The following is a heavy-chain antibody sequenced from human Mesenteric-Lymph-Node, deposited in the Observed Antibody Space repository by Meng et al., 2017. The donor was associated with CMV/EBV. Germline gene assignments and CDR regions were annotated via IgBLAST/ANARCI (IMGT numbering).Heavy chain of an antibody. CDR1: GFTFSSYA. CDR3: AKSFGRGPYYGMDV. J-gene: IGHJ6*02. V-gene: IGHV3-30*04. D-gene: IGHD3-16*01. CDR2: ISYDGSNR. Sequence: GGSLRLSCAASGFTFSSYAMHWVRQAPGKGLEWVAVISYDGSNRHYADSVTGRFTISRDNSKNTLYLQMNSLRAEDTAVYYCAKSFGRGPYYGMDVWGQGTTVTVSS.